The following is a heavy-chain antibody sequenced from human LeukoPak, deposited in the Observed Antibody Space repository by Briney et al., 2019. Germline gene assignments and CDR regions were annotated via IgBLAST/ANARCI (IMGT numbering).Heavy chain of an antibody. CDR1: GFTFSRYG. D-gene: IGHD3-3*01. CDR3: ASTPGALLDYYYYGMDV. V-gene: IGHV3-30*03. CDR2: ISHDGVNK. Sequence: GGSLRLSCAASGFTFSRYGMYWVRQAPGKGLEWVAVISHDGVNKNNADSVKGRFTISRDNSKNTLYLQMNSLRAEDTAVYYCASTPGALLDYYYYGMDVWGQGTTVTVSS. J-gene: IGHJ6*02.